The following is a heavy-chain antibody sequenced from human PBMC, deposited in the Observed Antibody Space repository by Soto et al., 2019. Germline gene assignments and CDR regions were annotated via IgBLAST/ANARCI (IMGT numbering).Heavy chain of an antibody. V-gene: IGHV3-11*01. Sequence: GGSLRLSCVGSGVDFRGSYMNWIRQAPGKGLEWISYISDTGRTIHYADSVKGRFVISRDNSRDSLYLQMNDLRADDTAIYYCAGFKEGKIVGLRWLDPWGEGTRVTVSS. J-gene: IGHJ5*02. CDR1: GVDFRGSY. CDR3: AGFKEGKIVGLRWLDP. CDR2: ISDTGRTI. D-gene: IGHD3-16*02.